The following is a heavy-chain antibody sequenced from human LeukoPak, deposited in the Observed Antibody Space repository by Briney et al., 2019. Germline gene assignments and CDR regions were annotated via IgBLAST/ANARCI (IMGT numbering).Heavy chain of an antibody. CDR2: ISGSGGST. CDR3: AKDYGSGYYYSDY. CDR1: GFTFSSYA. D-gene: IGHD3-22*01. J-gene: IGHJ4*02. V-gene: IGHV3-23*01. Sequence: GGSLRLSCAASGFTFSSYAMSWVRQAPGKGVEWVSAISGSGGSTYYAGSVKGRFTISRDNSKNTLYLQMNSLRAEDTAVYYCAKDYGSGYYYSDYWGQGTLVTVSS.